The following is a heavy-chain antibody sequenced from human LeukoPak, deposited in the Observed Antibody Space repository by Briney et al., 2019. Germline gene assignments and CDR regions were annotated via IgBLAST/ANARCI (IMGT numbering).Heavy chain of an antibody. CDR1: GFSVSNNY. J-gene: IGHJ4*02. CDR2: SGGST. Sequence: GGSLRLSCAGSGFSVSNNYMSWVRQAPGKGLEWVSVSGGSTYYADSVKGRFTISRDNSKNTLYLQMNSLRAEDTAVYYCTRDRDSGSHYGYWGQGTLVIVS. D-gene: IGHD1-26*01. CDR3: TRDRDSGSHYGY. V-gene: IGHV3-66*02.